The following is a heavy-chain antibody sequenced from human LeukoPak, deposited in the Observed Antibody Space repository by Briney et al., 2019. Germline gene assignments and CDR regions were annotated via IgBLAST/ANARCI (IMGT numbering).Heavy chain of an antibody. D-gene: IGHD3-9*01. CDR3: ARGGRWGQPYYDWSNQNQGGRFDP. CDR1: GGSISSSSYY. CDR2: IYYSGST. V-gene: IGHV4-39*07. J-gene: IGHJ5*02. Sequence: PSETLSLTCTVSGGSISSSSYYWGWIRQPPGKGLEWIGSIYYSGSTYYNPSLKSRVTISVDTSKNQFSLKLNSVTAADTGIYFCARGGRWGQPYYDWSNQNQGGRFDPWGQGTLVTVSS.